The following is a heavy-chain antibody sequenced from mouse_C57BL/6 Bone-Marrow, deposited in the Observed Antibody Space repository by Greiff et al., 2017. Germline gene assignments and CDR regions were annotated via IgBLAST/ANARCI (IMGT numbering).Heavy chain of an antibody. CDR3: AREYYGYYYAMDY. V-gene: IGHV5-17*01. D-gene: IGHD1-1*01. J-gene: IGHJ4*01. Sequence: EVQLVESGGGLVKPGGSLKLSCAASGFTFSDYGMHWVRQAPEKGLEWVAYISSGSSTIYYADTVKGRFPISRDNAKNTLFLQMTSLRSEDTAMYYCAREYYGYYYAMDYWGQGTSVTVSS. CDR1: GFTFSDYG. CDR2: ISSGSSTI.